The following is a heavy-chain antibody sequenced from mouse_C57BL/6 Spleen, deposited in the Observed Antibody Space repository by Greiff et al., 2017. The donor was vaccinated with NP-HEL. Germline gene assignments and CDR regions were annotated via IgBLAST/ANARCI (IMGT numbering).Heavy chain of an antibody. J-gene: IGHJ2*01. Sequence: QVQLQQSGAELVRPGSSVKLSCKASGYTFTSYWMHWVKQRPIQGLEWIGNIDPSDSETNYNQKFKDKATLTVDKSSSTAYMQLSSLTSEDSAVYYCARGGDLDYWGQGTTLTVSS. V-gene: IGHV1-52*01. CDR1: GYTFTSYW. CDR3: ARGGDLDY. CDR2: IDPSDSET. D-gene: IGHD3-3*01.